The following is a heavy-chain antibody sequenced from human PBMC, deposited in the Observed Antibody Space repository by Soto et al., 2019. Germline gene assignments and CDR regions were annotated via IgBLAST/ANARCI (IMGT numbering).Heavy chain of an antibody. D-gene: IGHD2-2*01. CDR2: ISTDGGSK. Sequence: PGGSLRLSCSASGFTFSNYGIHWVRQIPGKGLEYVSAISTDGGSKYYADSVKGRFTISRDNSKNTLYLQMNSLRAEDTAVYYCAKVGQDIVVVPAAILSYYYYGMDVWGQGTTVTV. V-gene: IGHV3-64*04. CDR3: AKVGQDIVVVPAAILSYYYYGMDV. CDR1: GFTFSNYG. J-gene: IGHJ6*02.